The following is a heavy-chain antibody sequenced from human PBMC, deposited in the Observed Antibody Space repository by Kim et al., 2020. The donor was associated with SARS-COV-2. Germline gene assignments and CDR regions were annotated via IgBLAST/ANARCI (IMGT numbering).Heavy chain of an antibody. Sequence: SETLSLTCTVSGGSISSYYWSWIRQPPGKGLEWIGYIYYSGSTNYNPSLKSRVLIAVDTSKNQVSLKLSSVTAADTAVYYCASTSGYDYWFDPWGQGTLVTVSS. CDR3: ASTSGYDYWFDP. D-gene: IGHD5-12*01. CDR2: IYYSGST. V-gene: IGHV4-59*01. CDR1: GGSISSYY. J-gene: IGHJ5*02.